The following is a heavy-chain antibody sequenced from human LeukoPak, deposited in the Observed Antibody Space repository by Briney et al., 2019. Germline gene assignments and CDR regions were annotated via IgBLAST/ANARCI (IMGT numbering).Heavy chain of an antibody. CDR2: IFHSGSTYSGST. D-gene: IGHD6-25*01. Sequence: SETLSLTCSVPGVSISSYYWSWIRQPPGKGLEWIGYIFHSGSTYSGSTNYNPSLRSRVTISVDTSKSQLSLKLTSVTAADTAVYYCARDRERAFDIWGQGTMVTVSS. CDR3: ARDRERAFDI. V-gene: IGHV4-59*01. J-gene: IGHJ3*02. CDR1: GVSISSYY.